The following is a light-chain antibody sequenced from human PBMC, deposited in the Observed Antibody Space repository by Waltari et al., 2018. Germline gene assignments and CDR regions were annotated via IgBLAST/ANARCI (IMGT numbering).Light chain of an antibody. V-gene: IGLV2-14*01. J-gene: IGLJ1*01. CDR1: DSDVGDYAF. CDR2: EVS. Sequence: QSALTQPASVSGSPGQSITISCSGTDSDVGDYAFVSCYQQHPGKAPHLLIYEVSNRPSGISNPFSASKSGNTASLTISGLQAEDEADYYCSSYTTSSAPGVFGTGTRVTVL. CDR3: SSYTTSSAPGV.